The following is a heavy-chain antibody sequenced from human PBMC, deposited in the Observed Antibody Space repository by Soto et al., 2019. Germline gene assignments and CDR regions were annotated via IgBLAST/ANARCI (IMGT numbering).Heavy chain of an antibody. D-gene: IGHD2-15*01. V-gene: IGHV3-66*01. CDR2: IYTEGGT. Sequence: QLVESGGGLVQPGGFVRLSCAASGFTVSSNYMIWVRQAPGRGLEGISAIYTEGGTRYADSVKGRFTISRDTSRNTVYLYMDSLRVEDTAVYFCARAEVDMPPQWGQGTLVTVSP. CDR1: GFTVSSNY. CDR3: ARAEVDMPPQ. J-gene: IGHJ4*02.